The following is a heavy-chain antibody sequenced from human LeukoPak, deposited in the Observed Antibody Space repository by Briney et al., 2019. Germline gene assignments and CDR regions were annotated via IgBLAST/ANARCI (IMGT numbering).Heavy chain of an antibody. Sequence: PGGSLRLSCAASGFTFGSYVMSWVRQAPGKGLEWVSAITGGSDITYNADSVKGRFTISRDNSKNTLYLQMNTLRAEDTAVYYCAKGSGPSWPYYFDYWGQGTLVTVSS. V-gene: IGHV3-23*01. D-gene: IGHD6-19*01. CDR3: AKGSGPSWPYYFDY. CDR1: GFTFGSYV. CDR2: ITGGSDIT. J-gene: IGHJ4*02.